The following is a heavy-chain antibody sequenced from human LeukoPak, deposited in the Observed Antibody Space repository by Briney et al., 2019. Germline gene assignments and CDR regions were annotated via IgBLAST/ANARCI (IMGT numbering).Heavy chain of an antibody. CDR1: GYTCTRYD. V-gene: IGHV1-8*01. CDR2: MNPNSGNT. CDR3: ARGRLKGESLQN. Sequence: GASVKVSCKASGYTCTRYDISWERQATGQGLEWMGWMNPNSGNTGYAQKFQGRVTMTRNASISTAYMELSSLRSEDTAVYYCARGRLKGESLQNWGQGTLVTVAS. J-gene: IGHJ4*02. D-gene: IGHD3-10*01.